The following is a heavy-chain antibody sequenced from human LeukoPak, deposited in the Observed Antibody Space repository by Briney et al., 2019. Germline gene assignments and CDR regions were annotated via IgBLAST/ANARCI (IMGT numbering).Heavy chain of an antibody. J-gene: IGHJ4*02. V-gene: IGHV4-34*01. Sequence: PSETLSLTCAVYGGSFSGYYWSWIRQPPGKGLEWIGEINHSGSTNYNPSLKSRVTISVDTSKNQFSLKLSSVTAADTAVYYCARDFHSYGSPFDYWGQGTLVTVSS. CDR2: INHSGST. D-gene: IGHD3-10*01. CDR1: GGSFSGYY. CDR3: ARDFHSYGSPFDY.